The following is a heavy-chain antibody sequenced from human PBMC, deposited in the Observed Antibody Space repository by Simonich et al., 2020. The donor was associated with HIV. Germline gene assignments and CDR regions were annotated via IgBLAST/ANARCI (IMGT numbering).Heavy chain of an antibody. CDR2: IYSGGRT. CDR1: GFIVSSNY. D-gene: IGHD1-26*01. Sequence: EVQLVESGGGLVQPGGSLRLSCSASGFIVSSNYMSWVRQAPGKGLEGGSVIYSGGRTYYADSGRGRFTISRHNSNNTLYLQMNSLRAEDTAVYYCARARFHWELPAYWGQGTLVTVAS. V-gene: IGHV3-53*04. J-gene: IGHJ4*02. CDR3: ARARFHWELPAY.